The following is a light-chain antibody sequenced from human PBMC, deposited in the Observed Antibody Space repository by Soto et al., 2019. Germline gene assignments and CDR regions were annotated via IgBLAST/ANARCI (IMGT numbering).Light chain of an antibody. J-gene: IGKJ1*01. CDR3: QQRSNWPPT. V-gene: IGKV3-11*01. CDR1: RTVDGNY. CDR2: DAS. Sequence: PGERATLSCRASRTVDGNYLAWYHQKPGQPPRLLIYDASNRATGIPARFSGSGSGTDFTLTISSLEPEDFAVYYCQQRSNWPPTFGQGTKVDI.